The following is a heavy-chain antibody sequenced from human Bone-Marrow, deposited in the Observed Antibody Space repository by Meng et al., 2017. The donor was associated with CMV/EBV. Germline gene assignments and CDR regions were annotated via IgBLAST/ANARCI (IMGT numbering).Heavy chain of an antibody. V-gene: IGHV4-59*01. CDR3: ARYYCIGNSCYTTNWFDP. D-gene: IGHD2-15*01. CDR2: MHHSGTK. J-gene: IGHJ5*02. Sequence: SETLSLTCSVSGASISSFYWRWIRQSPGKGLEWIGYMHHSGTKNYNPSLRSRVTISLDTSKNQFSLKLNSVTAADTAVYYCARYYCIGNSCYTTNWFDPWGQGTQVTVSS. CDR1: GASISSFY.